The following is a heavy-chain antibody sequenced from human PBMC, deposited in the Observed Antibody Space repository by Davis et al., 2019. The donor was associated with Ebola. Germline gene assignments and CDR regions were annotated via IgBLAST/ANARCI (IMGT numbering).Heavy chain of an antibody. J-gene: IGHJ4*02. CDR2: IRSKANSYAT. CDR3: TSTAGTNDY. Sequence: GESLKISCAASGFTFSGPAMHWVRQASGKGLEWVGRIRSKANSYATAYAASVKGRFTISRDDSKNTAYLQMNSLKTEDTAVYYCTSTAGTNDYWGQGTLVTVSS. CDR1: GFTFSGPA. V-gene: IGHV3-73*01. D-gene: IGHD6-13*01.